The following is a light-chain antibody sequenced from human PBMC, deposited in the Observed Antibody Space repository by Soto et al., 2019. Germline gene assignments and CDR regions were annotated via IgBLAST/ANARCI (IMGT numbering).Light chain of an antibody. V-gene: IGKV3-20*01. CDR2: GAS. CDR1: QRVGSSY. CDR3: QQYGNSPWT. Sequence: IVLTQSPGTLSLSPGERATLSCRASQRVGSSYLAWYQHKPDQAPRLLIYGASGRATGTPDRFSGSGSGTDFSLTISRLEPEDFAVYYCQQYGNSPWTFGQRTKVDIK. J-gene: IGKJ1*01.